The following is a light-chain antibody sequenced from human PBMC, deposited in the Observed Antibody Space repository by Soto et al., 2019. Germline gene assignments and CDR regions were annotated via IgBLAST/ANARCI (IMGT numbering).Light chain of an antibody. J-gene: IGKJ5*01. CDR1: PSMSRY. CDR2: AAS. CDR3: QQSYSTPIT. V-gene: IGKV1-39*01. Sequence: DIPMTPSPSSLSASVGDRVTITCRASPSMSRYLNWYQQKPVTAPKLLIYAASSLQSGVPSRFSGSGSGTDFTLTISSLQPEDFATHYCQQSYSTPITFGQGTRLEIK.